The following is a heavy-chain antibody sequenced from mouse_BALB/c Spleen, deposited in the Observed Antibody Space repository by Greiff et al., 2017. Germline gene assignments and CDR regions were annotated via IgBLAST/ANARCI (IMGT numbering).Heavy chain of an antibody. V-gene: IGHV1-82*01. D-gene: IGHD1-2*01. CDR2: IYPGDGDT. Sequence: QVQLQQSGPELVKPGASVKISCKASGYAFSSSWMNWVKQRPGQGLEWIGRIYPGDGDTNYNGKFKGKATLTADKSSSTAYMQLSSLTSVDSAVYFCARSFITTVYYYAMDYWGQGTSVTVSS. CDR3: ARSFITTVYYYAMDY. J-gene: IGHJ4*01. CDR1: GYAFSSSW.